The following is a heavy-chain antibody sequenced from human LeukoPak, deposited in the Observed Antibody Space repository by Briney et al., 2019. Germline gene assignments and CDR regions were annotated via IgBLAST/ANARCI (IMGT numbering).Heavy chain of an antibody. CDR2: IYSGGST. J-gene: IGHJ4*02. D-gene: IGHD3-9*01. V-gene: IGHV3-66*01. CDR3: AGRRDILTGYCQ. CDR1: GFTFSSNY. Sequence: PGGSLRLSCAASGFTFSSNYMSWVRQAPGKGLEWVSVIYSGGSTYYADSVKGRFTISRDNSKNTLYLQMNSLRAEDTAVYYCAGRRDILTGYCQWGQGTLVTVSS.